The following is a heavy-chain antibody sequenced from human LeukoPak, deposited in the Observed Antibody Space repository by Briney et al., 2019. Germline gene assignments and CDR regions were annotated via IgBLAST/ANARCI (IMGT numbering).Heavy chain of an antibody. V-gene: IGHV4-34*01. CDR2: INPRGST. J-gene: IGHJ4*02. D-gene: IGHD5-24*01. Sequence: SETLSLTCGVYGGSFSGYYGSWIRQPPGKGLEWIGEINPRGSTNYNPSLKSRVTLSADTSKNQFSLTLNSVTAADTAVYYCARRRLGYYFDYWGQGTLVTVSS. CDR3: ARRRLGYYFDY. CDR1: GGSFSGYY.